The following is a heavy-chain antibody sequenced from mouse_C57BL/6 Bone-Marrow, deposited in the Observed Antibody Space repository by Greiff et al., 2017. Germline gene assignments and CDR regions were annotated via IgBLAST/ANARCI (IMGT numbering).Heavy chain of an antibody. J-gene: IGHJ1*03. V-gene: IGHV14-4*01. CDR3: TTVHYYGSSHWYFDV. CDR2: IDPENGDT. D-gene: IGHD1-1*01. CDR1: GFNIKDDY. Sequence: EVQLQQSGAELVRPGASVKLSCTASGFNIKDDYMHWVKQRPEQGLEWIGWIDPENGDTEYASKFKGKATITADTSSNTAYLQLSSLTSEDTAVYYCTTVHYYGSSHWYFDVWGTGTTVTVSS.